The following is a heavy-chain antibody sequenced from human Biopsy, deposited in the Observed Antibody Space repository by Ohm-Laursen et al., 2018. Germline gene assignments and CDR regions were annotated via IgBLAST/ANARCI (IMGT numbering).Heavy chain of an antibody. D-gene: IGHD6-6*01. J-gene: IGHJ6*02. CDR3: ARDSSRRAREGGMDV. CDR2: ISKTSSHI. CDR1: GFSVSSYD. V-gene: IGHV3-21*01. Sequence: SLRLSCAASGFSVSSYDMNWVRQAPGKGLEWISYISKTSSHIYDADSVRGRFTVARDIAKNSLYLQLNSLRVEDTAVYYCARDSSRRAREGGMDVWGQGTTVTV.